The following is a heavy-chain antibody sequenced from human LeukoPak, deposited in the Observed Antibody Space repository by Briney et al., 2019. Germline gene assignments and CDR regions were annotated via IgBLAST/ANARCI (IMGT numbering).Heavy chain of an antibody. Sequence: SVKVSCKASGGTFSSYAISWVRQAPGQGLEWMGRIIPILGIANYAQKFQGRVTITADKSTSTAYMELSSLSSEDTAVYYCARDLRSGSYYSNWFDPWGQGTLVTVSS. CDR3: ARDLRSGSYYSNWFDP. D-gene: IGHD1-26*01. V-gene: IGHV1-69*04. J-gene: IGHJ5*02. CDR2: IIPILGIA. CDR1: GGTFSSYA.